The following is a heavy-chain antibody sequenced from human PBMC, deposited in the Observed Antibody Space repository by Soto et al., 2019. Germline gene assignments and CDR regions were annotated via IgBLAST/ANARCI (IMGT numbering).Heavy chain of an antibody. CDR3: ARDLPTMDV. J-gene: IGHJ6*02. CDR2: IRAYDGNT. V-gene: IGHV1-18*01. CDR1: GYTFTSYG. Sequence: QVQLVQSGAEVKKPGASVKVSCKASGYTFTSYGISWVRQAPGQGLEWMGWIRAYDGNTNYAQKLPGRVNMSTDTSTSTAYMEMRSLSSDDTAVYYCARDLPTMDVWGQGTTVTVSS.